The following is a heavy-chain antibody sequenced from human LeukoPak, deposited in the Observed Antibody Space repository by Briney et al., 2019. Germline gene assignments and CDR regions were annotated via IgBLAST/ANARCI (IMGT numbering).Heavy chain of an antibody. CDR1: GYTFTGYY. Sequence: ASVKVSCKAFGYTFTGYYMHWVRQAPGQGLEWMGWINPNSGDTNYAQKFQGRVTMTRDTSISTAYMELSRLRSDDTAVYYCASIVVVTARYAFDIWGQGTMVTVSS. J-gene: IGHJ3*02. V-gene: IGHV1-2*02. CDR2: INPNSGDT. CDR3: ASIVVVTARYAFDI. D-gene: IGHD2-21*02.